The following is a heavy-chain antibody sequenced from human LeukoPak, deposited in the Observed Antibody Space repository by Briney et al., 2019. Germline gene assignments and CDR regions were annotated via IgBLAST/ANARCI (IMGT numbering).Heavy chain of an antibody. CDR3: AKAGVDTAMALDY. J-gene: IGHJ4*02. Sequence: GGSLRLSCAASGFTFSSYGMHWVRQAPGEGLEWVAVISYDGSNKYYADSVKGRFTISRDNSKNTLYLQMNSLRAEDTAVYYCAKAGVDTAMALDYWGQGTLVTVSS. D-gene: IGHD5-18*01. CDR1: GFTFSSYG. CDR2: ISYDGSNK. V-gene: IGHV3-30*18.